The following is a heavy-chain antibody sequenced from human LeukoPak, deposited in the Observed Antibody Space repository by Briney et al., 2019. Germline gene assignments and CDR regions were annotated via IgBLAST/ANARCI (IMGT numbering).Heavy chain of an antibody. V-gene: IGHV3-23*01. J-gene: IGHJ4*02. Sequence: GGSLRLSCVASGFTFSTYGMNWVRQAPGKGLEWVSSITDDGRNTFYAGSVKGRFTISRDNSKNMLYLQLSGLQAEDTAFYYCAKRVPYSLSSVYFDLWGLGTLVTVSS. CDR1: GFTFSTYG. CDR3: AKRVPYSLSSVYFDL. D-gene: IGHD5/OR15-5a*01. CDR2: ITDDGRNT.